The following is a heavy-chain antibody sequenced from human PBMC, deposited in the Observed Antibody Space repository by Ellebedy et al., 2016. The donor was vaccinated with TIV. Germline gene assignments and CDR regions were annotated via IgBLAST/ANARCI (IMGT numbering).Heavy chain of an antibody. CDR1: GFIFSNYA. Sequence: PGGFLRLSCEVSGFIFSNYAMHWVRQAPGKGLEWVAVISYDGTNKYYGDSVKGRFTISRDNSKNTLYLQMNSLRPEDTAVYSCARGLRGGSQRGYFDYWGQGTLVTVSS. V-gene: IGHV3-30-3*01. J-gene: IGHJ4*02. CDR3: ARGLRGGSQRGYFDY. CDR2: ISYDGTNK. D-gene: IGHD2-15*01.